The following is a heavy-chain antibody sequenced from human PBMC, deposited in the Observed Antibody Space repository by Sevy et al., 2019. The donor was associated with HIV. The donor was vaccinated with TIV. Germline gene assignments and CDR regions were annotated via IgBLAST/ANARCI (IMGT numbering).Heavy chain of an antibody. CDR3: AGHGYYSAMDV. CDR2: IDQDGSVK. Sequence: GGSLRLSCIASGFTFSWGWMSWVRQAPGKGLESVAKIDQDGSVKDYAASVKGRFTISRDNVKNSLYLQMNILRPEDTAKYYCAGHGYYSAMDVWGQGTTVTVSS. J-gene: IGHJ6*02. V-gene: IGHV3-7*01. CDR1: GFTFSWGW.